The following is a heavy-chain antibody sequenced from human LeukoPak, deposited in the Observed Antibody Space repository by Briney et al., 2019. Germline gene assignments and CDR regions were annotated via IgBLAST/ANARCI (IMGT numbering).Heavy chain of an antibody. J-gene: IGHJ4*02. Sequence: GASVKVSCKASACTFSSYAISWVRQAPGQGLEWMGGIIPIFGTANYAQKFQGRVTITADESTSTAYMELSSLRSEDTAVYYCARDDGSGSYYDRGFDYWGQGALVTVSS. CDR3: ARDDGSGSYYDRGFDY. V-gene: IGHV1-69*13. CDR1: ACTFSSYA. D-gene: IGHD3-10*01. CDR2: IIPIFGTA.